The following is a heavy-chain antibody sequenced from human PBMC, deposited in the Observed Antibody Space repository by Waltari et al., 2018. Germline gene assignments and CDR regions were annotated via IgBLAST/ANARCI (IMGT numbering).Heavy chain of an antibody. CDR2: IRSSRSYI. Sequence: EVQLVESGGGLVKPGGSLRLSCAASGFTFSSYSMNWVRQAPGKGLGWVSSIRSSRSYIYYADSVKGRFTISRDNAKNSLYLQMNSLRAEDTAVYYCARDRGIVATIGAFDYWGQGTLVTVSS. J-gene: IGHJ4*02. CDR1: GFTFSSYS. CDR3: ARDRGIVATIGAFDY. D-gene: IGHD5-12*01. V-gene: IGHV3-21*01.